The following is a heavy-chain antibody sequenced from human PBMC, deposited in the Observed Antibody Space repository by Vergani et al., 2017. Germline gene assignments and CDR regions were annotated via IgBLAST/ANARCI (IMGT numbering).Heavy chain of an antibody. J-gene: IGHJ4*02. D-gene: IGHD4-17*01. V-gene: IGHV1-46*03. Sequence: QVQLVQSGAEVKKPGASVKVSCKASGYTFTSYYMHWVRQAPGQGLEWMGIINPSGGSTSYAQKFQGRVTMTRDTSTSTVYMELSSLRSEDTAVYYCARGGNDYGDQKPSGLLDYWGQGTLVTVSS. CDR3: ARGGNDYGDQKPSGLLDY. CDR1: GYTFTSYY. CDR2: INPSGGST.